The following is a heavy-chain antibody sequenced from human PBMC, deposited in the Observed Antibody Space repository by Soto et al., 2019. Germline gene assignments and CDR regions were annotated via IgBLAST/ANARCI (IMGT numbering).Heavy chain of an antibody. CDR3: ARLPAPYLDY. CDR1: GGSISSGNW. CDR2: IYHSGTA. V-gene: IGHV4-4*02. J-gene: IGHJ4*02. Sequence: QVQLQESGPGLVKPSGTLSLTCAVSGGSISSGNWWTWVRQPPGKGLEWIGEIYHSGTANYNPSLNSRVTLSVDKSKNQVTLEMTSVTAADTAVYYCARLPAPYLDYWGQGTLVTVSS.